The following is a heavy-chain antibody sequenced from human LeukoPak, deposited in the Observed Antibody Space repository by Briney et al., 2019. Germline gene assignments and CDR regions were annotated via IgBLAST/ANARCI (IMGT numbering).Heavy chain of an antibody. CDR1: GGSLSGNY. CDR3: AVLMRHYGIDV. Sequence: SETLSLTCAVHGGSLSGNYWNWIRQTPGKGPEWLGDINYDGHTNYNPSLESRLTISVDSSKNQFALTLRSVTAADAAAYYCAVLMRHYGIDVWGQGTTVTVSS. CDR2: INYDGHT. D-gene: IGHD3-9*01. V-gene: IGHV4-34*01. J-gene: IGHJ6*02.